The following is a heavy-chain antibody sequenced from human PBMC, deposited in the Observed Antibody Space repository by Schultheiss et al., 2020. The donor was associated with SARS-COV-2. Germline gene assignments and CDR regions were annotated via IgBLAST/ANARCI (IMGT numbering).Heavy chain of an antibody. CDR1: GGSFSGYY. V-gene: IGHV4-34*01. J-gene: IGHJ6*02. CDR2: INHSGST. CDR3: ARLHYHYGMDV. Sequence: SETLSLTCAVYGGSFSGYYWSWIRQPPGKGLEWIGEINHSGSTNYNPSLKSRVTISVDTSKNQFSLKLNSVTAADTAVYYCARLHYHYGMDVWGQGTTVTVSS.